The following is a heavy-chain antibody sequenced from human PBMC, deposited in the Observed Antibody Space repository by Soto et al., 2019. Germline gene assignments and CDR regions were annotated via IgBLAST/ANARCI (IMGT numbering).Heavy chain of an antibody. V-gene: IGHV4-34*01. CDR3: ARGESNRYYYGMDV. Sequence: QVQLQQWGAGLLKPSGTLSLTCAVYGGSFSGYYWSWIRQPPGKGLEWIGEINHSGSTNYNPSLKSRVTISVDTSKNQFSLKLSSVTAADTAVYYCARGESNRYYYGMDVWGQGTTVTVSS. CDR1: GGSFSGYY. CDR2: INHSGST. D-gene: IGHD7-27*01. J-gene: IGHJ6*02.